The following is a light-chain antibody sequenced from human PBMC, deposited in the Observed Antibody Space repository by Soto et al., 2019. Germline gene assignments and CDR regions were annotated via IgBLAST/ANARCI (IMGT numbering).Light chain of an antibody. CDR3: QQYDRASWT. Sequence: DIQMTQSPSTLSASVGDRVIITCRASQSISSWLAWYQQKPGKAPNLLIYRASTLKSGIPSRFSGSGSGTEFTLTISSLQPDDFAKYYCQQYDRASWTFGPGTKVEIK. CDR2: RAS. CDR1: QSISSW. V-gene: IGKV1-5*03. J-gene: IGKJ1*01.